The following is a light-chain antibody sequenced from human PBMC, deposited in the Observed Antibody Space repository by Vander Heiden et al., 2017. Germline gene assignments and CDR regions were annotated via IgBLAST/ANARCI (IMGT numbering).Light chain of an antibody. V-gene: IGLV1-51*01. Sequence: QSVLTQPPSVSAAPGHKVTIYCSGSSSRIEHDYFSRYRQFPGTAPKLVIYDKNSRPSGMPDRFSGSKSGTSATLGITGLQTGDEADYYCGTWDSSRNIGVLGGGTKLTVL. CDR2: DKN. J-gene: IGLJ2*01. CDR3: GTWDSSRNIGV. CDR1: SSRIEHDY.